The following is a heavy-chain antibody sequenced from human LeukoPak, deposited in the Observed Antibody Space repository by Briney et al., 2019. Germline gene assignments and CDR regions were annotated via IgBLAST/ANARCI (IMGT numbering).Heavy chain of an antibody. CDR3: AKGGGGTRGAFDI. CDR1: GFTFSSYA. Sequence: PGGSLRLSCTASGFTFSSYAMTWVRQAPGKGLEWVSVISGSGGSTDYADSVKGRFTISRDNSKNTLYLHMNSLRAEDTAIYYCAKGGGGTRGAFDIWGQGTMVTVSS. V-gene: IGHV3-23*01. CDR2: ISGSGGST. J-gene: IGHJ3*02. D-gene: IGHD2-15*01.